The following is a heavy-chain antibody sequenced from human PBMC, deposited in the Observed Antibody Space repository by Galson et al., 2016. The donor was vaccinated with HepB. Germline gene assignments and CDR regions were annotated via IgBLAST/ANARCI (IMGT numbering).Heavy chain of an antibody. CDR3: AQELRPNDH. CDR2: IYSGGST. D-gene: IGHD1-7*01. CDR1: GFTVSSNY. V-gene: IGHV3-53*01. Sequence: SLRLSCAASGFTVSSNYMSWVRQAPGKGLEWVSVIYSGGSTYYADPVKGRFTVSRDNSKNTLYLQMDSLRVDDTAVYYCAQELRPNDHWGQGTLVTVSS. J-gene: IGHJ4*02.